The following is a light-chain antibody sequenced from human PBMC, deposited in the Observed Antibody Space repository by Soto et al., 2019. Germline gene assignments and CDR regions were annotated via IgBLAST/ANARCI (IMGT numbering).Light chain of an antibody. CDR3: QSYDSSLSVHVV. Sequence: QSVLTQPPSVSGAPGQRVTISCTGSSSNIGAGYDVHWYQQLPGTAPKLLIYGNSNRPSGVPDRFSGYKSGTSASLAITGLQAEDVADYYCQSYDSSLSVHVVFGGGTKLTVL. CDR1: SSNIGAGYD. J-gene: IGLJ2*01. V-gene: IGLV1-40*01. CDR2: GNS.